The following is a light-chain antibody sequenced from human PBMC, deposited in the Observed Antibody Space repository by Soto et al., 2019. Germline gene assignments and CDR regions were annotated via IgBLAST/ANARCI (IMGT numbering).Light chain of an antibody. CDR3: QQYKNWART. CDR1: QSVGSN. V-gene: IGKV3-15*01. J-gene: IGKJ1*01. Sequence: EIVMTQSPATLSVSPGERATLSCGASQSVGSNLVWYKQKPGQAPRLLIYGASTRATSIPDRFSGSGSGTEFTLTISSLQSEDFAVYYCQQYKNWARTFGQGTKV. CDR2: GAS.